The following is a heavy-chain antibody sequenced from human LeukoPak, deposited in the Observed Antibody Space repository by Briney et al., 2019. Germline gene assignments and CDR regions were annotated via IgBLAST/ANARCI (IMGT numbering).Heavy chain of an antibody. Sequence: GASVKVSCKAPGGTFSSYAISWVRQAPGQGLEWMGRIIPIFGTANYAQKFQGRVTITTDESTSTAYMELSSLRSEDTAVYYCARDSYTYYQSNAFDIWGQGTMVTVSS. CDR3: ARDSYTYYQSNAFDI. D-gene: IGHD3-10*01. J-gene: IGHJ3*02. V-gene: IGHV1-69*05. CDR1: GGTFSSYA. CDR2: IIPIFGTA.